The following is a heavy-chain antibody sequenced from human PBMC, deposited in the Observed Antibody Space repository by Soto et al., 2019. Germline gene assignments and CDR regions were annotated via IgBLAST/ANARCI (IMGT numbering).Heavy chain of an antibody. CDR3: AHSAFYSDSSGYAGYYFDY. D-gene: IGHD3-22*01. V-gene: IGHV2-5*02. CDR2: IYWDDDK. Sequence: QITLKESGPTLVKPTQTLTLTCSFSGFSLSTSGVGVGWIRQPPGKALEWLAFIYWDDDKRYSPSLQSRLTITMDTSKNQVVLTMTNMDPVDTATYYCAHSAFYSDSSGYAGYYFDYGGQGNLVTVSS. J-gene: IGHJ4*02. CDR1: GFSLSTSGVG.